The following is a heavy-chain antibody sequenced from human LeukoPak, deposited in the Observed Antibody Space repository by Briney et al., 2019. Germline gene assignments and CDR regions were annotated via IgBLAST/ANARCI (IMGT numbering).Heavy chain of an antibody. CDR3: ARVGPTGYSSGCLDY. J-gene: IGHJ4*02. CDR2: INHSGST. D-gene: IGHD6-19*01. Sequence: SETLSLTCAVYGGSFSGYYWSWTRQPPGKGLEWIGEINHSGSTNYNPSLKSRVTISVDTSKNQFSLKLSSVTAADTAVYYCARVGPTGYSSGCLDYWGQGTLVTVSS. CDR1: GGSFSGYY. V-gene: IGHV4-34*01.